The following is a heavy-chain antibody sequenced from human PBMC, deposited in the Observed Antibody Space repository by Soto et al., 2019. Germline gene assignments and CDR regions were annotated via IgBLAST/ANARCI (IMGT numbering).Heavy chain of an antibody. CDR3: ARLEPNYYYYYMDV. Sequence: SETLSLTCTVSGDSVSSVGHYWSWIRQPPGKGLEWIGYIYSTGNTYYSPSLKSRVTISIDTSKNQFSLKLTSVTAADTAVYYCARLEPNYYYYYMDVWGKGTTVTVSS. CDR1: GDSVSSVGHY. CDR2: IYSTGNT. D-gene: IGHD1-1*01. J-gene: IGHJ6*03. V-gene: IGHV4-61*08.